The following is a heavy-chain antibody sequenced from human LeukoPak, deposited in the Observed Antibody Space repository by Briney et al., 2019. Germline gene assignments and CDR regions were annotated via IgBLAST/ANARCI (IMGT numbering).Heavy chain of an antibody. CDR3: ARGTKKFGYFDY. Sequence: SETLSLTCTVSGGSLSSYYWSWIRQPPGKGLEWIGYIYYSGSTNYNPSLKSRVTMSVDTSKNQFSLKLSSVTAADTAVYYCARGTKKFGYFDYWGQGTLVTVSS. J-gene: IGHJ4*02. D-gene: IGHD3-10*01. CDR1: GGSLSSYY. CDR2: IYYSGST. V-gene: IGHV4-59*01.